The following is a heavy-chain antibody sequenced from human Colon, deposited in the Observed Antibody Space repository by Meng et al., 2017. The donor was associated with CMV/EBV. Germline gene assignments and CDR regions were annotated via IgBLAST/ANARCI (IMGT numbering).Heavy chain of an antibody. D-gene: IGHD2-15*01. CDR3: AKSLPHFDY. J-gene: IGHJ4*02. CDR2: TYYRSKWYT. V-gene: IGHV6-1*01. Sequence: SALPGAVVSTSGGAWNWLRRSPSRGLEWLGRTYYRSKWYTDYAVSVKSRITINPDTSKNQFSLQLTSVTPEDTAVYYCAKSLPHFDYWGQGTLVTVSS. CDR1: GAVVSTSGGA.